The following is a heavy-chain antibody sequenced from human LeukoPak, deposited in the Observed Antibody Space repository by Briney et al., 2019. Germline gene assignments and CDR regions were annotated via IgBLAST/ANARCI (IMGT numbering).Heavy chain of an antibody. CDR1: GYTFTSYD. D-gene: IGHD2-15*01. Sequence: ASVKVSCKASGYTFTSYDINWVRQATGQGLEWMGWINPNSGGTNYAQKFQGRVTMTRDTSISTAYMELSRLRSDDTAVYYCARNGKRGYCSGGSCYYYFDYWGQGTLVTVSS. CDR3: ARNGKRGYCSGGSCYYYFDY. J-gene: IGHJ4*02. V-gene: IGHV1-2*02. CDR2: INPNSGGT.